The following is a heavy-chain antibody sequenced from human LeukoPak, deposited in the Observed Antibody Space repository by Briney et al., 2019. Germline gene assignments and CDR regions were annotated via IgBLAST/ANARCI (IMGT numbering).Heavy chain of an antibody. D-gene: IGHD6-19*01. V-gene: IGHV3-64D*09. CDR3: VIKTTKAIAVADYYFDY. CDR1: GFTFSNYT. J-gene: IGHJ4*02. Sequence: SGGSLRLSCSASGFTFSNYTMHWVRQAPGKGLEYVSAISSNGGSTYYADSVKGRFTISRDNSKNTLYLQMSSLRAEDTAVYYCVIKTTKAIAVADYYFDYWGQGTLVTVSS. CDR2: ISSNGGST.